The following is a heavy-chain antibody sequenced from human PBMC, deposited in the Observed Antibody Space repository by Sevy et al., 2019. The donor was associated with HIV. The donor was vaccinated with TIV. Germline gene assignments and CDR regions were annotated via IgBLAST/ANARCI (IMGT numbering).Heavy chain of an antibody. J-gene: IGHJ4*02. CDR1: VFIFSTSP. CDR2: LSYDDSDE. D-gene: IGHD3-10*01. CDR3: AKDDLGSIDY. V-gene: IGHV3-30-3*02. Sequence: GGSLRLSCAASVFIFSTSPRHWVRQAPGKGLECVAILSYDDSDENYADSVKGRFTISRDNSKNTLYLQMNSLRTEDTAVYYCAKDDLGSIDYWGQGTLVTVSS.